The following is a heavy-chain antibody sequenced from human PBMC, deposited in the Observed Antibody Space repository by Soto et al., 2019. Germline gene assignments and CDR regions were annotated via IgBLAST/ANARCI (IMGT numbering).Heavy chain of an antibody. CDR1: GYTFTGYY. CDR2: INPNSGGT. J-gene: IGHJ4*02. Sequence: EASVKVSCKASGYTFTGYYIHWVRQAPGQGLEWMGWINPNSGGTDYAQKFQGIITMTRDTSIGTAYMELSRLTSDGTAVYFCARGDGGGSGFGLDYWGQGTLVTVSS. D-gene: IGHD3-10*01. CDR3: ARGDGGGSGFGLDY. V-gene: IGHV1-2*02.